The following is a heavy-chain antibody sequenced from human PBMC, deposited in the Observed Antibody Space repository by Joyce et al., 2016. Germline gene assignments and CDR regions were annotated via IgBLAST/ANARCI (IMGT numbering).Heavy chain of an antibody. CDR2: VYLHGIT. J-gene: IGHJ2*01. D-gene: IGHD5-18*01. CDR1: GLSFDLHSF. CDR3: ARRPYNVHTPLGSDWYFDL. V-gene: IGHV4-38-2*01. Sequence: QVQLQESVPGLVKPSETLSLTCGVSGLSFDLHSFWGWIRQPPGKGLEWIGNVYLHGITHDSPSLKSRVTISMDTSKNQFSLNLNSLTAADTAVYFCARRPYNVHTPLGSDWYFDLWGRGTLVTVSS.